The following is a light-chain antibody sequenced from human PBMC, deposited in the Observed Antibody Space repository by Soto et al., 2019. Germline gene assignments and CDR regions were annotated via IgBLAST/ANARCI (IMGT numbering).Light chain of an antibody. J-gene: IGKJ5*01. CDR2: EAS. V-gene: IGKV1-9*01. CDR3: QQLNTLPFT. CDR1: HDISTY. Sequence: DIQLTQSPSLLSASVGDRVTITCRASHDISTYLAWYQQKPGKAPKLMIYEASTLQSGVPSRFSGSGSGTEFTLTISGLLPEDFATYHCQQLNTLPFTFGQGTQLGI.